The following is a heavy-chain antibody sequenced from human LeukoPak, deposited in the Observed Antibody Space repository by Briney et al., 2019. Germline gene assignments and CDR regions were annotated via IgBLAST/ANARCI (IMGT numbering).Heavy chain of an antibody. J-gene: IGHJ6*04. Sequence: ASVNLSCTSSGYTFTVYYMHWVRQAPGQALEWMGRINPNSGGTNYAQKFQGRVTMTRDTSISTAYMELSRLRSDDTAVYYCARTGAAASYGMDGWGEGTTVTAAS. CDR1: GYTFTVYY. D-gene: IGHD6-13*01. CDR3: ARTGAAASYGMDG. V-gene: IGHV1-2*06. CDR2: INPNSGGT.